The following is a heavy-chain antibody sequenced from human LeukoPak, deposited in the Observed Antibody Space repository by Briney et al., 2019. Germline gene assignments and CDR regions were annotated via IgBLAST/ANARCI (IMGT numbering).Heavy chain of an antibody. V-gene: IGHV3-7*01. J-gene: IGHJ6*02. CDR1: GFTFSSYW. D-gene: IGHD2-15*01. CDR3: ARDDWAASGFYGMDV. Sequence: GGSLRLSCAASGFTFSSYWMSWVRQAPGKGLEWVANIKQDGSEKYYVDSVKGRFTISRDNAKNSLSLQMNSLRAEDMAVYYCARDDWAASGFYGMDVWGRGTTVTVSS. CDR2: IKQDGSEK.